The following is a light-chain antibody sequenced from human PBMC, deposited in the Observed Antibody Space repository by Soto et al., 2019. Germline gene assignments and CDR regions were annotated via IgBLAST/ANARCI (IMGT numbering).Light chain of an antibody. Sequence: QSALTQPASVSGSPGQSITISCTGTGSDVGGYNYVSWYQQHPGKAPQLMISEVSNPPSGVSNRFSGSKSGNTASLTISGLQAEDEGDYYCSSYTSSSTLVFGGGTKLTVL. CDR2: EVS. CDR1: GSDVGGYNY. V-gene: IGLV2-14*01. CDR3: SSYTSSSTLV. J-gene: IGLJ2*01.